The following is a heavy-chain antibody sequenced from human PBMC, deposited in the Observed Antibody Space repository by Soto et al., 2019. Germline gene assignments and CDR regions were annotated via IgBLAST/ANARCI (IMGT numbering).Heavy chain of an antibody. V-gene: IGHV4-34*01. CDR1: GGSFSCYY. CDR3: ARVDTASDY. CDR2: INHSGST. J-gene: IGHJ4*02. D-gene: IGHD5-18*01. Sequence: SETLSLTCAVYGGSFSCYYWSWIRQPPGKGLEWMVEINHSGSTNYNPSLKSRVTISVDTSKNQFSLNVSSMTAADTAVYYCARVDTASDYGGQGTLVNVSS.